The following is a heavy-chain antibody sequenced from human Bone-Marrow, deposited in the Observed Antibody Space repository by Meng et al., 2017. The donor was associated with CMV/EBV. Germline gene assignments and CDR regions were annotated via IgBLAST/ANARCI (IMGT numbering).Heavy chain of an antibody. J-gene: IGHJ4*02. CDR3: AAQKILGDLCGY. V-gene: IGHV3-11*01. Sequence: GGSLRLSCAASGFTFSDYYMSWIRQAPGKGLEWVSYISSSGSTIYYADSVKGRFTISRDNSKNTLYLQLNNLRADDTAIYYCAAQKILGDLCGYWGQGTLVTVSS. CDR1: GFTFSDYY. D-gene: IGHD2-21*01. CDR2: ISSSGSTI.